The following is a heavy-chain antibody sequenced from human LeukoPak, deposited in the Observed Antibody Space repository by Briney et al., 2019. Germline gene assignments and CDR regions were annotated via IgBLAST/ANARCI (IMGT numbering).Heavy chain of an antibody. CDR2: ISGSGGST. Sequence: GGSLRLSCAASGFTFSSYAMSWVRQAPGKGLEWVSAISGSGGSTYYADSVKGRFTISRDNSKNTLYLQMDSLRAEDTAVYYCAKEGSLELRHYYYMDVWGKGTTVTVSS. V-gene: IGHV3-23*01. CDR3: AKEGSLELRHYYYMDV. CDR1: GFTFSSYA. D-gene: IGHD1-7*01. J-gene: IGHJ6*03.